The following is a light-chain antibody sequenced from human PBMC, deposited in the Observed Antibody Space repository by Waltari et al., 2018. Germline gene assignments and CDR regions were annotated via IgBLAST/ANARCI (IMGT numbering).Light chain of an antibody. Sequence: QSASSQPPAASATPGQRDIIPCSGTRSNHPINHVYWYQQLPGMAPKLLIYQSSQRPSGVPDRFSGSKSGTSASLAISGLRSGDEADYYCSAWDDSLSAWVFGGGTKLTVL. J-gene: IGLJ3*02. V-gene: IGLV1-47*01. CDR3: SAWDDSLSAWV. CDR1: RSNHPINH. CDR2: QSS.